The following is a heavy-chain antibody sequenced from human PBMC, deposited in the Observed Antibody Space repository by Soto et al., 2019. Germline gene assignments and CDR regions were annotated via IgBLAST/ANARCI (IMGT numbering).Heavy chain of an antibody. CDR3: ARDLDGSGSYYTDY. V-gene: IGHV1-18*01. CDR1: WYIFITYG. CDR2: ISAYNGNT. Sequence: ASVKVACKASWYIFITYGMSWVRQEPGQGLEWMGRISAYNGNTKYAQSLQGRVTMTTDTSTNTAYMELRSLRSDDTAVYYCARDLDGSGSYYTDYWGPRTLVTVSS. J-gene: IGHJ4*02. D-gene: IGHD3-10*01.